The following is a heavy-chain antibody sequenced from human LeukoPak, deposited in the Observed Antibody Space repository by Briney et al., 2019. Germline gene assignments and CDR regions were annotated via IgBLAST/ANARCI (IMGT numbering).Heavy chain of an antibody. D-gene: IGHD2-2*01. Sequence: ASVKVSCKASGYTFTSYYMHWVRQAPGQGLEWMGIINPSGGSTSYAQKFQGRVTMTRDMSTSTVYMELSSLRSEDTAVYYCARDLCSSTSLRNYYYYMDVWGKGTTVTVSS. CDR1: GYTFTSYY. J-gene: IGHJ6*03. CDR2: INPSGGST. V-gene: IGHV1-46*01. CDR3: ARDLCSSTSLRNYYYYMDV.